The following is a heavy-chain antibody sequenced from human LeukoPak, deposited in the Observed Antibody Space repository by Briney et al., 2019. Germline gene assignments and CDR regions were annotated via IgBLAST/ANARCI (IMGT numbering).Heavy chain of an antibody. D-gene: IGHD2-21*01. CDR3: AKEVSIISRGLDY. Sequence: GGSLRLSCAASGFTFSDHYMDWVRQAPGKGLEWVSAISGSGGRTYYADSVKGRVTISRDNSKNTLYLQMNSLRAEDTAVYYCAKEVSIISRGLDYWGQGILVTVSS. V-gene: IGHV3-23*01. J-gene: IGHJ4*02. CDR2: ISGSGGRT. CDR1: GFTFSDHY.